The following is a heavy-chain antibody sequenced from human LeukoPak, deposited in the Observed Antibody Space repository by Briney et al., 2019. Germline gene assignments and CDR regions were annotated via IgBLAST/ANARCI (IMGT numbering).Heavy chain of an antibody. CDR1: GFNFRDYT. CDR3: ARAPAIVGATFYSYPPGFFDY. D-gene: IGHD1-26*01. CDR2: ISWDGGST. J-gene: IGHJ4*02. Sequence: PGGSLRLACTASGFNFRDYTMHWVRQVPGKGLEWVAVISWDGGSTYYVDSVKGRFTISRDNAKNSLYLQMNSLRAEDTALYYCARAPAIVGATFYSYPPGFFDYWGQGTLVTVSS. V-gene: IGHV3-43*01.